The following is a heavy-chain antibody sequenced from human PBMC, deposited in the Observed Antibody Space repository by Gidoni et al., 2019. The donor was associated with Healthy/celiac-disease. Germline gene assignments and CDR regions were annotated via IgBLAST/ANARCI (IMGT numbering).Heavy chain of an antibody. V-gene: IGHV4-34*01. CDR3: ARAGRIVGATTDAFDI. CDR2: INHSGST. D-gene: IGHD1-26*01. J-gene: IGHJ3*02. CDR1: GGSFSGYY. Sequence: QVQLQQWGAGLLKPSETLSLTCAVYGGSFSGYYWSWIRQPPGKGLEWIGEINHSGSTNYNPSLKSRVTISVDTSKNQFSLKLSSATAADTAVYYCARAGRIVGATTDAFDIWGQGTMVTVSS.